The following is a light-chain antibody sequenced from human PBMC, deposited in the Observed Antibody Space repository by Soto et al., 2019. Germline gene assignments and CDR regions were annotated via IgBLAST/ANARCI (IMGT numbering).Light chain of an antibody. CDR3: CSYAGSRTYV. V-gene: IGLV2-23*01. CDR2: EGS. J-gene: IGLJ1*01. CDR1: SSDVGYYHL. Sequence: QSALTQPASVSGSPGQSITISCTGTSSDVGYYHLVSWYQKHPGKAPKLMIYEGSKRSSGVSNRFSASKSGNRASLIISGLQAEDEADYYCCSYAGSRTYVFGNGTKVTVL.